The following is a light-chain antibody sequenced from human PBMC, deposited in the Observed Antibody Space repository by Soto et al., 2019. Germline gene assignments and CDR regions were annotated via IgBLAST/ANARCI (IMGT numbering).Light chain of an antibody. V-gene: IGKV3-15*01. J-gene: IGKJ4*01. Sequence: EIVMTQSPAALSVSPGERATLSCRASQSIRSNLAWYQQKPGQAPRLLISGASARATGIPARFSGSGSGTDFTLTVDSLQPEDFAVYYCQQYNSWPLTFGGGTTVEIK. CDR3: QQYNSWPLT. CDR2: GAS. CDR1: QSIRSN.